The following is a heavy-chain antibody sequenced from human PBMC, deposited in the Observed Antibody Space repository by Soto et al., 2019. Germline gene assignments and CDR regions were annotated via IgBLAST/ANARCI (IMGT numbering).Heavy chain of an antibody. J-gene: IGHJ4*02. CDR2: ISYDGSNK. V-gene: IGHV3-30-3*01. Sequence: QVQLVESGGGVVQPGRSLRLSCAASGFTFSSYAMHWVRQAPGKGLEWVAVISYDGSNKYYADSVKGRFTISRDNSKNTLYLQMNSLRAEDTAVYYCARDSSGYYLYWGQGTLVTDSS. CDR1: GFTFSSYA. CDR3: ARDSSGYYLY. D-gene: IGHD3-22*01.